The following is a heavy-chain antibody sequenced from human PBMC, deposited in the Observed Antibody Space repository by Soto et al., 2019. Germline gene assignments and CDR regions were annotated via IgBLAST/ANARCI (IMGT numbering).Heavy chain of an antibody. CDR2: IWYDGSNK. J-gene: IGHJ6*03. D-gene: IGHD6-6*01. CDR3: ARDQAYSSSPKSPYYYYMDV. V-gene: IGHV3-33*01. CDR1: GFTFSSYG. Sequence: GGSLRLSCAASGFTFSSYGMHWVRQAPGKGLEWVAVIWYDGSNKYYADSVKGRFTISRDNSKNTLYLQMNSLRAEDTAVYYCARDQAYSSSPKSPYYYYMDVWGKGTTVTVSS.